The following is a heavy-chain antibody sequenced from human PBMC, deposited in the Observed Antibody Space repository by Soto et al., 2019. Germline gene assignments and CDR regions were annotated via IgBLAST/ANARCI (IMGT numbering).Heavy chain of an antibody. CDR3: TRDWYYDILTGYYSPYYYYGMDV. CDR2: IIPIFGTA. CDR1: GGTFSSYA. Sequence: QVQLVQSGAEVKKPGSSVTVSCKASGGTFSSYAISWVRQAPGQGLEWMGGIIPIFGTANYAQKFQGRVTITADESTSTAYMELSSLRSEDTAVYYCTRDWYYDILTGYYSPYYYYGMDVWGQGTTVTVSS. J-gene: IGHJ6*02. V-gene: IGHV1-69*01. D-gene: IGHD3-9*01.